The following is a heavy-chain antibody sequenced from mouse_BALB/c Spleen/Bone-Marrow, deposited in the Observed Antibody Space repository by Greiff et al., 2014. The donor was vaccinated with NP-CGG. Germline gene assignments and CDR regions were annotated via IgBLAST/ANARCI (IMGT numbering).Heavy chain of an antibody. V-gene: IGHV1-5*01. Sequence: EVQLQQSGTVLPRPGTSVRMSCKASGYSFTSYWMHWVKQRPGQGLEWIGAIYPGNSEISYNQKFKGKAKLTAVTSASTAYMELSSLTNEDSAVYYCTIYRCDEDAMDYWGQGTSVTVSS. J-gene: IGHJ4*01. CDR2: IYPGNSEI. CDR3: TIYRCDEDAMDY. D-gene: IGHD2-12*01. CDR1: GYSFTSYW.